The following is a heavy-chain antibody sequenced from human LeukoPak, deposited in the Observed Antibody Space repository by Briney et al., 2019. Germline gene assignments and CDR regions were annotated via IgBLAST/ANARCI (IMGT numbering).Heavy chain of an antibody. V-gene: IGHV3-21*01. CDR1: GFTFSSYS. J-gene: IGHJ4*02. CDR3: ARDFPDFDCSSTSCFPDY. CDR2: ISSSSSYI. D-gene: IGHD2-2*01. Sequence: PGGSLRLSCAASGFTFSSYSMNWVRQAPGKGLEWVSSISSSSSYIYYADSVKGRLTISRDNAKNSLYLQMNSLRAEDTAVYYCARDFPDFDCSSTSCFPDYWGQGTLVTVSS.